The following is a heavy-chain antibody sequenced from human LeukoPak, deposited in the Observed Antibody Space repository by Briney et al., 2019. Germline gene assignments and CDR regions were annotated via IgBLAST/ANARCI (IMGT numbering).Heavy chain of an antibody. J-gene: IGHJ4*02. V-gene: IGHV4-59*01. CDR3: ALTGTAPKGRGYSYGSFDY. CDR2: IYYSGST. CDR1: GGSISSYF. Sequence: PSETLSLTCTVSGGSISSYFWSWIRQPPGKGLEWIGYIYYSGSTNYNPSLKSRVTISVDTSKNQFSLKLSSVTAADTAVYYCALTGTAPKGRGYSYGSFDYWAREPWSPSPQ. D-gene: IGHD5-18*01.